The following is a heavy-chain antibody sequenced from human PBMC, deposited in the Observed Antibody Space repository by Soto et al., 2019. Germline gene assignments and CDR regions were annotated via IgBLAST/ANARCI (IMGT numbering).Heavy chain of an antibody. CDR1: GFTFSSYG. Sequence: PGGSLRLSCAASGFTFSSYGMHWVRQAPGKGLEWVAVISYDGSNKYYADSVKGRFTISRDNSKNTLYLQMNSLRAEDTAVYYCAKDWGAFWRLLTRYYYYGMDVWGQGTTVTVSS. D-gene: IGHD3-3*01. V-gene: IGHV3-30*18. CDR2: ISYDGSNK. J-gene: IGHJ6*02. CDR3: AKDWGAFWRLLTRYYYYGMDV.